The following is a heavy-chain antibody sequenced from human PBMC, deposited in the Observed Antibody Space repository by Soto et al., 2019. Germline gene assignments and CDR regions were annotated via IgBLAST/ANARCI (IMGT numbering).Heavy chain of an antibody. Sequence: PSETLSLTCTVSGGSISSYYWSWIRQPPGKGLEWIGYIYYSGSTNYNPSLKSRVTISVDTSKNQFSLKLSSVTAADTAVYYCAGFGSGGYYYYGMDVRGQGTTVTVSS. CDR2: IYYSGST. CDR1: GGSISSYY. V-gene: IGHV4-59*01. CDR3: AGFGSGGYYYYGMDV. J-gene: IGHJ6*02. D-gene: IGHD3-10*01.